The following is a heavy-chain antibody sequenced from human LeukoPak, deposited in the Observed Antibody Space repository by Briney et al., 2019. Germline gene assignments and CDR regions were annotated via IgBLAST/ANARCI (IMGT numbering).Heavy chain of an antibody. V-gene: IGHV3-23*01. CDR2: VSDDGSRT. Sequence: PGGSLGLCCTASGFSFSDYAISWVRQAPGKGLEWVSTVSDDGSRTYFADSLQGRFTISRDNSRNTLYLQMNSLRAEDTAVYYCAKNPYGSGSSSFYFDHWGQGTLVTVSS. J-gene: IGHJ4*02. D-gene: IGHD3-10*01. CDR1: GFSFSDYA. CDR3: AKNPYGSGSSSFYFDH.